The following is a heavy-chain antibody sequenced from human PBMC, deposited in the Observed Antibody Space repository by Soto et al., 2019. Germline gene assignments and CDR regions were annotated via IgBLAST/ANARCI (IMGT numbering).Heavy chain of an antibody. CDR2: IYYSGST. V-gene: IGHV4-39*01. D-gene: IGHD3-3*01. Sequence: PSETLSLTCTVSGGSISSSSYYWGWIRQPPGKGLEWIGSIYYSGSTYYNPSLKSRVTISVDTSKNQFSLKLSSVTAADTAVYYCARHVRGTEDDFWSGYYKGGSGSYSANYYYGMDVWGQGTTVTVSS. CDR3: ARHVRGTEDDFWSGYYKGGSGSYSANYYYGMDV. CDR1: GGSISSSSYY. J-gene: IGHJ6*02.